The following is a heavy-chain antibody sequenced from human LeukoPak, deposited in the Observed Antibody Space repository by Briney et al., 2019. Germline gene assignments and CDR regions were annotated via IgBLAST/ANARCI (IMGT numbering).Heavy chain of an antibody. CDR2: IKQDGSEK. CDR1: GFTFSSHW. D-gene: IGHD3-9*01. Sequence: GGSLRLSCAASGFTFSSHWMSWVRQAPGKGLEWVANIKQDGSEKYYVDSVKGRFTISRDNAKNSLYLQMNSLRAEDTAVYYCARAYYDILTGYYPDYWGQGTLVTVSS. V-gene: IGHV3-7*04. J-gene: IGHJ4*02. CDR3: ARAYYDILTGYYPDY.